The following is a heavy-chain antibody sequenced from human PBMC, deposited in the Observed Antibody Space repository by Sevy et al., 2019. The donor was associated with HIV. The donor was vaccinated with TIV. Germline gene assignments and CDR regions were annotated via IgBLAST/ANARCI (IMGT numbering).Heavy chain of an antibody. V-gene: IGHV3-7*03. CDR2: IKQDGSDK. D-gene: IGHD2-21*01. J-gene: IGHJ4*02. CDR1: GFTFNNYW. CDR3: ARSWDCWGQMGY. Sequence: GGSLRLSCAASGFTFNNYWMTWVRQAPGKGLEWVANIKQDGSDKYYMESVKGRFNISRDNTKNSLYLQLNSLRAEDTAVYYCARSWDCWGQMGYWGQRTLVTVSS.